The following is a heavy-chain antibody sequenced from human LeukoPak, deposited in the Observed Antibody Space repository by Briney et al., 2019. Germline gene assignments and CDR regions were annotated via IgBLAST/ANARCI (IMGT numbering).Heavy chain of an antibody. CDR2: LIGSSGST. D-gene: IGHD5-12*01. Sequence: GGSLRLSCAASGFSFSIYAMSWVRRAPGKGLEWVSVLIGSSGSTDYADSVKGRFTMSRDISKNTLFLQMNSLRAEDTAIYYCAKGAYDYIEIAYFDSWGQGTLVTVSS. V-gene: IGHV3-23*01. CDR3: AKGAYDYIEIAYFDS. CDR1: GFSFSIYA. J-gene: IGHJ4*02.